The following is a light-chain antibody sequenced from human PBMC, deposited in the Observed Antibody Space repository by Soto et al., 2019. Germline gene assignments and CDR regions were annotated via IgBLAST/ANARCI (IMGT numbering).Light chain of an antibody. Sequence: DIQMTQSPSTLSASVGDRVTITCRASQSISSWLAWYQQKPGKAPKLLIYKASSLESGVPSRFSGSGSGTEFTLTISSLQPDDFATYYCQQYISYSPEWTFGQGTKVDIK. J-gene: IGKJ1*01. CDR2: KAS. V-gene: IGKV1-5*03. CDR1: QSISSW. CDR3: QQYISYSPEWT.